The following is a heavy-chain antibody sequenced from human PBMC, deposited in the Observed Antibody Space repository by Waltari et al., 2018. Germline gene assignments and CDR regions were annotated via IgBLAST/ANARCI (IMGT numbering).Heavy chain of an antibody. CDR3: ARGVWGYMES. CDR2: IIADGSGT. J-gene: IGHJ6*02. CDR1: GFTFSDNA. Sequence: EVQLVESGGGLVQPGGSLRLSCVASGFTFSDNAMHWVRQVPGKGLASISAIIADGSGTNYADSVKGRFTISRDNSKNTVYLQMGSLRAEDTALYYCARGVWGYMESWGQGTTVTVSS. D-gene: IGHD3-16*01. V-gene: IGHV3-64*07.